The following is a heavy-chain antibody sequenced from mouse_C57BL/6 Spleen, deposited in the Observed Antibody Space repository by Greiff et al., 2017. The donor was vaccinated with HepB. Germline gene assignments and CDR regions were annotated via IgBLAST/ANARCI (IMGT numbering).Heavy chain of an antibody. V-gene: IGHV6-6*01. J-gene: IGHJ2*01. D-gene: IGHD1-1*01. CDR1: GFTFSDAW. CDR2: IRNKANNHAT. CDR3: TRGLLRYYFDY. Sequence: EVKLQESGGGLVQPGGSMKLSCAASGFTFSDAWMDWVRQSPEKGLEWVAEIRNKANNHATYYAESVKGRFTISRDDSKSSVYLQMNSLRAEDTGIYYCTRGLLRYYFDYWGQGTTLTVSS.